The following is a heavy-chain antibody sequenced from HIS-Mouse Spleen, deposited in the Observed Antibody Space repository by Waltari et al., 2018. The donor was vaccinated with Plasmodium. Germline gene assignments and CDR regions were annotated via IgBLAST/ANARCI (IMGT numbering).Heavy chain of an antibody. J-gene: IGHJ4*02. Sequence: QVQLQQWGAGLLKPSETLSLTCAVYGGSFSGYYGGWIRQPPGKGLEWIGEINHSGSTNYNPSLKSRVTISVDTSKNQFSLKLSSVTAADTAVYYCARAYYDFWSGYRFDYWGQGTLVTVSS. CDR2: INHSGST. V-gene: IGHV4-34*01. D-gene: IGHD3-3*01. CDR1: GGSFSGYY. CDR3: ARAYYDFWSGYRFDY.